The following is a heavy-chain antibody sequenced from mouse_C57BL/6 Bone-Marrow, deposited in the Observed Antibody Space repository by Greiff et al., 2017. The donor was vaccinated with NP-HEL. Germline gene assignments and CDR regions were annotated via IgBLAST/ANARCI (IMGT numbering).Heavy chain of an antibody. CDR3: ARDPVEAMDY. J-gene: IGHJ4*01. CDR1: GFTFSDYY. CDR2: INYDGSST. V-gene: IGHV5-16*01. Sequence: EVKLMESEGGLVQPGSSMKLSCTASGFTFSDYYMAWVRQVPEKGLEWVANINYDGSSTYYLDSLKSRFIISRDNAKNILYLQMSSLKSEDTATYYCARDPVEAMDYWGQGTSVTVSS.